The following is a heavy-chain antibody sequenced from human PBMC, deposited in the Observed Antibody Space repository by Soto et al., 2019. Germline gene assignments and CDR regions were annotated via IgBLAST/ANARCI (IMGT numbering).Heavy chain of an antibody. J-gene: IGHJ4*02. CDR2: ISGSGGST. CDR3: AKASSSWYAQPRVFDD. V-gene: IGHV3-23*01. CDR1: GFTFSSYA. Sequence: GGSLRLSCAASGFTFSSYAMSWVRQAPGKGLEWVSAISGSGGSTYYADSVKGRFTISRDNSKNTLYLQMNSLRAEDTAVYYCAKASSSWYAQPRVFDDWGQGTLVTVSS. D-gene: IGHD6-13*01.